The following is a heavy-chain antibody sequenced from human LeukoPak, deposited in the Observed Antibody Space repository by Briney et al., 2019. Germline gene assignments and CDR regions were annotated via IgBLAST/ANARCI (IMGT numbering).Heavy chain of an antibody. D-gene: IGHD3-9*01. J-gene: IGHJ4*02. CDR3: ARGSDPYDILTGYYLS. Sequence: GGSLRLSCAASGFSFSSYAMHWVRQAPGKGLEWVAVISYDGSNKYYADSVKGRFTISRDNSKNTLYLQMNSLRAEDMAVYYCARGSDPYDILTGYYLSWGQGTLVTVSS. CDR1: GFSFSSYA. CDR2: ISYDGSNK. V-gene: IGHV3-30-3*01.